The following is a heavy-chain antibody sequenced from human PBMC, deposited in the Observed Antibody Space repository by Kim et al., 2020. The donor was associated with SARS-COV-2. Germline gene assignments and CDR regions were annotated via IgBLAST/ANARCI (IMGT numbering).Heavy chain of an antibody. V-gene: IGHV4-31*03. Sequence: SETLSLTCTVSGGSISSGGYYWSWIRQHPGKGLEWIGYIYYSGSTYYNPSLKSRVTISVDTSKNQFPLKLSSVTDADTAVYYCASNIGITMIVVVTGWFDPWGQGTLVNVSS. CDR2: IYYSGST. CDR3: ASNIGITMIVVVTGWFDP. D-gene: IGHD3-22*01. CDR1: GGSISSGGYY. J-gene: IGHJ5*02.